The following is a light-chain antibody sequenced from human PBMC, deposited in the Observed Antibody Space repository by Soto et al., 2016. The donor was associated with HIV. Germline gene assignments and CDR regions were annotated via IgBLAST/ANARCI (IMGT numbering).Light chain of an antibody. Sequence: SYELTQPPSVSVAPGKTARVTCGGNNIGDKAVHWFQQKPGQAPVLVVYDDNYRPSGIPGRFSGSNSGHTATLTISRVEAGDEADYYCEVWDDIGDQRVFGGGTKVTVV. CDR2: DDN. CDR3: EVWDDIGDQRV. J-gene: IGLJ2*01. CDR1: NIGDKA. V-gene: IGLV3-21*03.